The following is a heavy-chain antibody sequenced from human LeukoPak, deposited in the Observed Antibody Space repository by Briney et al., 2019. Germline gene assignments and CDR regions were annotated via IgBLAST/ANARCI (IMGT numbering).Heavy chain of an antibody. D-gene: IGHD6-13*01. CDR1: GGSFSGYY. J-gene: IGHJ5*02. CDR3: ARGQRMSSWYGDGWFDP. V-gene: IGHV4-34*01. CDR2: INHSGST. Sequence: SDTLSLTCAVYGGSFSGYYWSWIRQPPGKGLEWIGEINHSGSTNYNPSLKSRVTISVDTSKNQFSLKLSSVTAADTAVYYCARGQRMSSWYGDGWFDPWGQGTLVTVSS.